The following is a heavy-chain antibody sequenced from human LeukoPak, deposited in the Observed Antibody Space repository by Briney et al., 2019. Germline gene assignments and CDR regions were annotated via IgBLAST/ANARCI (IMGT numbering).Heavy chain of an antibody. J-gene: IGHJ4*02. V-gene: IGHV5-51*01. D-gene: IGHD1-26*01. Sequence: GESLKISCKGSGYTFFNYWIGWVRQMPGKGLEWMGIIYPGDSDTTYSPSFQGQVTISSDKAIDTAYLQWSSLKASDTAMYYCARGVGGTYFDFWGQGALVTVSS. CDR3: ARGVGGTYFDF. CDR1: GYTFFNYW. CDR2: IYPGDSDT.